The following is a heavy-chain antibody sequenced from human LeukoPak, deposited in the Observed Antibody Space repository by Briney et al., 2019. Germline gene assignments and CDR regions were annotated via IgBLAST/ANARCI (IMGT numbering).Heavy chain of an antibody. CDR3: GRDDADVQNYGIQY. J-gene: IGHJ4*02. Sequence: QPGGSLRLSCAASESIVSSRFMAWVRQAPGKGLEWVSVVDGGSKTYYADSMKGRFTISRDNSKNTPYLQMDNMRAEDTAGYFCGRDDADVQNYGIQYWGQGTLVTVSS. CDR2: VDGGSKT. D-gene: IGHD5-24*01. CDR1: ESIVSSRF. V-gene: IGHV3-53*01.